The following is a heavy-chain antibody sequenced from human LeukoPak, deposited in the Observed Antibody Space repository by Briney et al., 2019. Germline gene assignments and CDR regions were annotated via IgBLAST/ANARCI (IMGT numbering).Heavy chain of an antibody. Sequence: PGGSLRLSCAASGFTFDDYGMSWVRQAPGKGLEWVSGINWNGGSTGYADSVKGRFTISRDNAKNSLYLQMNSLRAEDTAVYYCAKNPHCYDSSGYYYLSWFDPWGQGTLVTVSS. V-gene: IGHV3-20*04. J-gene: IGHJ5*02. CDR2: INWNGGST. CDR1: GFTFDDYG. CDR3: AKNPHCYDSSGYYYLSWFDP. D-gene: IGHD3-22*01.